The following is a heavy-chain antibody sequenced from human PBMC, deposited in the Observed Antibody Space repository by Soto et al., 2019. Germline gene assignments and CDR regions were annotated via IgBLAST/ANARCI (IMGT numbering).Heavy chain of an antibody. J-gene: IGHJ4*02. CDR2: ISSSSSTI. D-gene: IGHD3-10*01. CDR3: AAYYGSGSYYSFDY. V-gene: IGHV3-48*02. CDR1: GITFSSYS. Sequence: GGSLRLSCAASGITFSSYSMNWVRQAPGKGLEWVSYISSSSSTIYYADSVKGRFTISRDNAKNSLYLQMNSLRDEDTAVYYCAAYYGSGSYYSFDYWGQGTLVTVSS.